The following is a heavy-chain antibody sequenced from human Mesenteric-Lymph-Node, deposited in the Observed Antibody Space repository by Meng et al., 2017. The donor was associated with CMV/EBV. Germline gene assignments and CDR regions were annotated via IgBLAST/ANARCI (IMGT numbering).Heavy chain of an antibody. CDR3: ARVYYYYGMDV. J-gene: IGHJ6*02. Sequence: SETLSLTCAVYGWSFSGYYWSWIRQPPGKGLEWIGEINHSGSTNYNTSLKRRVTISVDTSKNQFSLKLSSVTAADTAVYYCARVYYYYGMDVWGPGTTVTVSS. V-gene: IGHV4-34*01. CDR1: GWSFSGYY. CDR2: INHSGST.